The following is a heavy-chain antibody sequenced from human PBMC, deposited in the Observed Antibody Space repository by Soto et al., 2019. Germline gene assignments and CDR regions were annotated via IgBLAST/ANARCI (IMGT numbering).Heavy chain of an antibody. CDR1: GFTFNNYA. D-gene: IGHD5-12*01. Sequence: LRLSCAASGFTFNNYAMTWVRQAPGKGLEWVSAISGTGGSVYYVDSVKGRFTISRDNFKNTLYLQMSSLRAEDTAVYYCGTSSGYDVGYYYYGMDVWGQGTTVTVSS. J-gene: IGHJ6*02. CDR2: ISGTGGSV. CDR3: GTSSGYDVGYYYYGMDV. V-gene: IGHV3-23*01.